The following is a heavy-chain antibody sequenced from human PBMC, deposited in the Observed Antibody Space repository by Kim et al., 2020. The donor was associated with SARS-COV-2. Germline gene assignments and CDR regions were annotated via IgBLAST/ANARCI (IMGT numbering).Heavy chain of an antibody. Sequence: GGSLRLSCAASGFTFSSYSMNCVRQAPGKGLEWVSYISSSSSTIYYADSVKGRFTISRDNAKNSLYLQMNSLRDEDTAVYYCARDLGSGYPEYYFDYWGQGTLVTVSS. CDR1: GFTFSSYS. D-gene: IGHD3-22*01. J-gene: IGHJ4*02. CDR3: ARDLGSGYPEYYFDY. CDR2: ISSSSSTI. V-gene: IGHV3-48*02.